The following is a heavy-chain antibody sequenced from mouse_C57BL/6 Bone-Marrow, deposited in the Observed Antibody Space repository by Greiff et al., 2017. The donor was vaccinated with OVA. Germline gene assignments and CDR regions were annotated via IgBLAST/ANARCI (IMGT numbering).Heavy chain of an antibody. Sequence: VQLKQSGAELVKPGASVKLSCTASGFNIKDYYMHWVKQRSEQGLEWIGRIDPEAGETKYAPKFQGKATITSDTSTNTAYLQLSSLTSEDTAVYYCAFPYCDYWGQGTTLTVSS. CDR1: GFNIKDYY. CDR2: IDPEAGET. V-gene: IGHV14-2*01. CDR3: AFPYCDY. J-gene: IGHJ2*01.